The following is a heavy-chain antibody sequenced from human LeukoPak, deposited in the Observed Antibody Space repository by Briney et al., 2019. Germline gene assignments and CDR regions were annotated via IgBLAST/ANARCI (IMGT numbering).Heavy chain of an antibody. CDR2: IYPRDSDT. J-gene: IGHJ4*02. V-gene: IGHV5-51*01. Sequence: GESLKISCKSSGYSFTSYWIGWVRQMPGKGLEWMGIIYPRDSDTRYSPSLQGQVTISVDKSISTAYLQWSSLKASDTAIYYCARLTYTGSYLAPSDYWGQGTLVTVSS. CDR3: ARLTYTGSYLAPSDY. D-gene: IGHD1-26*01. CDR1: GYSFTSYW.